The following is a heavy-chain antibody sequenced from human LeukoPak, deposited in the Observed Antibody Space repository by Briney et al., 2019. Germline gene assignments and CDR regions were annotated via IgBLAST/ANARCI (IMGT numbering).Heavy chain of an antibody. J-gene: IGHJ4*02. Sequence: GGSLRLSCAASGFTFSRYSVNWVRQAPGKGLEWVACISDSSRHIYYADSVKGRFTISRDNAKSSASLQMNSLRVKETCVYYCARAYTNGDYLDYWGEGTLVTASS. CDR1: GFTFSRYS. V-gene: IGHV3-21*01. CDR3: ARAYTNGDYLDY. CDR2: ISDSSRHI. D-gene: IGHD4-17*01.